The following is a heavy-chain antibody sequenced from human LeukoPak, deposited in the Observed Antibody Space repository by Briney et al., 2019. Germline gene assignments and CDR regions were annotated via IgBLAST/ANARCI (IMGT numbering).Heavy chain of an antibody. CDR2: IYYSGST. CDR3: ARGLAAAQYYFDY. J-gene: IGHJ4*02. CDR1: GGSISTYY. D-gene: IGHD6-13*01. Sequence: SETLSLTCTVSGGSISTYYWSWIRQPPGKGLEWIGYIYYSGSTDYNPSLKSRVTISVGTSKNQFSLKLNSVTAADTAVYYCARGLAAAQYYFDYWGRGTLVTVSS. V-gene: IGHV4-59*01.